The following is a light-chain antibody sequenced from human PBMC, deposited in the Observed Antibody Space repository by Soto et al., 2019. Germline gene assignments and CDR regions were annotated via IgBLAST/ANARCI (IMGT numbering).Light chain of an antibody. CDR1: QIVTNNY. V-gene: IGKV3-20*01. CDR2: GAS. Sequence: DNVLTQSPGTLSFSPGDRATLSCRASQIVTNNYFAWYQHRPGQAPRLLIYGASSRDAGIPDRFTGRGSGTDFTLTIKRVEPEDFAVYYCQQYATSPYTFGRGVWLDI. CDR3: QQYATSPYT. J-gene: IGKJ2*01.